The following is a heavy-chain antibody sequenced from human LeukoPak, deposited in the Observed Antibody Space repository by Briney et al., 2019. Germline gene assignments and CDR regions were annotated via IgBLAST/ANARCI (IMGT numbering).Heavy chain of an antibody. V-gene: IGHV3-9*01. J-gene: IGHJ4*02. D-gene: IGHD5-18*01. CDR2: ISWNSGSI. CDR3: AKDFLAGEDTAMAPADY. CDR1: GFTFDDYA. Sequence: PGGSLRLSCAASGFTFDDYAMHWVRQAPGKGLEWVSGISWNSGSIGYADSVKGRFTISRDNAKNSLYLQMNSLRAEDTALYYCAKDFLAGEDTAMAPADYWGQGTLVTVSS.